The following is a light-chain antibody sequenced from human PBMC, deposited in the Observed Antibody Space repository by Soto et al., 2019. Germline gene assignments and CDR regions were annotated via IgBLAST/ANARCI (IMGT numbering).Light chain of an antibody. Sequence: EIVMTQSPATLSVSPGERVTLSCRASQSLSGNLAWYQQKPGLAPRLLINRASTKATGIPARFSGSGSETEFPLTISRLQSEDFAVYYCQQYNNWPRTFGQGTKVEIK. J-gene: IGKJ1*01. CDR2: RAS. CDR3: QQYNNWPRT. CDR1: QSLSGN. V-gene: IGKV3-15*01.